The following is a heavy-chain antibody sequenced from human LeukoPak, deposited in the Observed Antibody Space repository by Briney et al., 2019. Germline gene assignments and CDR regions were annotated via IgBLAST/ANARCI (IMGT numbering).Heavy chain of an antibody. J-gene: IGHJ4*02. CDR2: IYTSGST. Sequence: NSSETLSLTCTVSGGSISSYYWSWIRQPAGKGLEWIGRIYTSGSTNYNPSLKSRVTMSVDTSKNQFSLKLSSVTAADTAVYYCARSSIVRATDYFDYWGQGTLVTVSS. CDR1: GGSISSYY. V-gene: IGHV4-4*07. CDR3: ARSSIVRATDYFDY. D-gene: IGHD1-26*01.